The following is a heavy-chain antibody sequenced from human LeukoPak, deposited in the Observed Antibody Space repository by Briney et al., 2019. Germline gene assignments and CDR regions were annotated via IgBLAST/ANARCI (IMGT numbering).Heavy chain of an antibody. Sequence: SVKVSCKASGGTFSSYAISWVRQAPGQGLEWMGGIIPIFGTANYAQKFQGRVTITTDESTSTAYMELSSLRSEDTAVYYCARAPDYYGSGSYAVYYYMDVWGKGTTVTVSS. D-gene: IGHD3-10*01. J-gene: IGHJ6*03. V-gene: IGHV1-69*05. CDR2: IIPIFGTA. CDR1: GGTFSSYA. CDR3: ARAPDYYGSGSYAVYYYMDV.